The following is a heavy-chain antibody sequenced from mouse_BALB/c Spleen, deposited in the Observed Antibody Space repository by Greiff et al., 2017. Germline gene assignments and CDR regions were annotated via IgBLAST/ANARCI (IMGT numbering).Heavy chain of an antibody. J-gene: IGHJ2*01. CDR1: GFTFSSYG. D-gene: IGHD1-1*01. CDR3: ARQTGYYGSRYYFDY. V-gene: IGHV5-6*01. CDR2: ISSGGSYT. Sequence: EVQLQESGGDLVKPGGSLKLSCAASGFTFSSYGMSWVRQTPDKRLEWVATISSGGSYTYYPDSVKGRFTISRDNAKNTLYLQMSSLKSEDTAMYYCARQTGYYGSRYYFDYWGQGTTLTVSS.